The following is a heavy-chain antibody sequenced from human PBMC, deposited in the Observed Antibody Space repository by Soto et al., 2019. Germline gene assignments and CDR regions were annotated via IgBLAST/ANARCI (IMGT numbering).Heavy chain of an antibody. CDR3: AKVGSPYGSGSYYPIDY. D-gene: IGHD3-10*01. V-gene: IGHV3-23*01. CDR2: ISGSGGST. Sequence: EVQLLESGGGLVQPGGSLRLSCAASGFTFSSYAMSWVRQAPGKGLEWVSVISGSGGSTCYADSVKGRFTISRDNSKNTLYLQMNSLRAEDTAVYYCAKVGSPYGSGSYYPIDYWGQGTLVTVSS. CDR1: GFTFSSYA. J-gene: IGHJ4*02.